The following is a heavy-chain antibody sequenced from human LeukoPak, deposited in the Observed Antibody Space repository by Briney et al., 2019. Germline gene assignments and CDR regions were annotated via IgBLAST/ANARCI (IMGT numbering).Heavy chain of an antibody. J-gene: IGHJ3*02. D-gene: IGHD3-3*01. CDR3: SVYYDSWSGYYENDAFDI. V-gene: IGHV3-23*01. Sequence: PGGSLRLSCAASGFTFSSYAMSWVRQAPGKGLEWVSAISGSGGSTYYADSVKGRFTISRDNSKNTLYLQMNSLRAEDTAVYYCSVYYDSWSGYYENDAFDIWGQGTMVTVSS. CDR2: ISGSGGST. CDR1: GFTFSSYA.